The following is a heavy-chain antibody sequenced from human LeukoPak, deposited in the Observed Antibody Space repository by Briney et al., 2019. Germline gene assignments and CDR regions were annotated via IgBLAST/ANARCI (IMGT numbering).Heavy chain of an antibody. CDR3: AKDQVMGVQWLDRTPSDY. J-gene: IGHJ4*02. CDR2: IGGSGATT. V-gene: IGHV3-23*01. CDR1: GFTFSSYA. Sequence: GGSLRLSCAASGFTFSSYAMSWVRQAPGKGLEWVSAIGGSGATTYYADSVKGRFTISRDNSKNTLYLQMNSLRAEDTAVYYCAKDQVMGVQWLDRTPSDYWGQGTLVTVSS. D-gene: IGHD6-19*01.